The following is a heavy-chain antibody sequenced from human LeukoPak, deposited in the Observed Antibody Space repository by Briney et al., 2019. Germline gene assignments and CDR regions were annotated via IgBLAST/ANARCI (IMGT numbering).Heavy chain of an antibody. Sequence: WASVKVSCKASGGTFSSYAISWVRQAPGQGLEWMGGIIPIFGTANYAQKFQGRVTITADESTSTAYMELSSLRSEDTAVYYCARGAYSSGYYHTPPYYFDYWGQGTLVTVSS. CDR1: GGTFSSYA. D-gene: IGHD3-22*01. CDR2: IIPIFGTA. J-gene: IGHJ4*02. CDR3: ARGAYSSGYYHTPPYYFDY. V-gene: IGHV1-69*13.